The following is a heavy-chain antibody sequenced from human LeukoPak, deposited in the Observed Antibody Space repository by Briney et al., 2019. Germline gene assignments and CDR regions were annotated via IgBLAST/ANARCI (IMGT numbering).Heavy chain of an antibody. J-gene: IGHJ4*02. CDR1: GFTFSNYW. V-gene: IGHV3-7*03. D-gene: IGHD2-21*01. Sequence: GGSLRLSCAASGFTFSNYWMSWVRQTPGKGLEWVANIKQDGRERYYVDSVKGRFTISRDNAKNSLYLQMSSLRAEDTAVYYCARDPAYGAVDYWGQGILVTVSS. CDR2: IKQDGRER. CDR3: ARDPAYGAVDY.